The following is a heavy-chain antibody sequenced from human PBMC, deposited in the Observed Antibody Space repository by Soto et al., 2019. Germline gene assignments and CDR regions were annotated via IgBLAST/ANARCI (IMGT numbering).Heavy chain of an antibody. CDR1: GGSVSSGSYY. D-gene: IGHD3-10*01. Sequence: PSETLSLTCTVSGGSVSSGSYYWSWIRQPPGKGLEWIGYIYYSGSTNYNPSLKSRVTISVDTSKNQFSLKLSSVTAADTAVYYCARDISIAAPMYYYGSGSYFDYWGQGTLVTVSS. V-gene: IGHV4-61*01. J-gene: IGHJ4*02. CDR3: ARDISIAAPMYYYGSGSYFDY. CDR2: IYYSGST.